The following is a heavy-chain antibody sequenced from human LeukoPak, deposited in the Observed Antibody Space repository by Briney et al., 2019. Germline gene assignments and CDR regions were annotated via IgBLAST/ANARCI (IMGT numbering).Heavy chain of an antibody. V-gene: IGHV3-74*01. CDR3: ARVGDSGSYKDY. CDR2: INSDGSST. CDR1: GFTFSSYW. D-gene: IGHD3-10*01. J-gene: IGHJ4*02. Sequence: GGPLRLSCAASGFTFSSYWMHWVRQAPGKGLVWVSRINSDGSSTSYADSVKGRFTISRDNAKNTLYLQMNSLRAEDTAVYYCARVGDSGSYKDYWGQGTLVTVSS.